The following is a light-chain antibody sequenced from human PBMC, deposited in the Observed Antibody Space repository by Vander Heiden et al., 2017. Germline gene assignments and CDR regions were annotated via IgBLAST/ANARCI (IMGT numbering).Light chain of an antibody. CDR1: QSVSIY. J-gene: IGKJ1*01. CDR3: QQRIDWPKT. Sequence: VLTQSPATLSLSPGERATLSCRASQSVSIYLAWYQQKPGQAPRLLIYDVSKRSPGIPARFSGSGSGTDFTLTISSLEPEDFAVYYCQQRIDWPKTFGLGTKVEV. V-gene: IGKV3-11*01. CDR2: DVS.